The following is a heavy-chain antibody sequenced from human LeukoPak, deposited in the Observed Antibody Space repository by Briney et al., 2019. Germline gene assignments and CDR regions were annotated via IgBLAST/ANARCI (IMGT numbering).Heavy chain of an antibody. Sequence: GESLKISCKGSGYSFTYYWIARVRQMPGEGLEWMGIIYPGDSETRYSPSFQGHVTISADKSITTAYLQWGSLEASDTAMYYCTRSPRDGYHDAFDVWGQGTMVTVSS. J-gene: IGHJ3*01. V-gene: IGHV5-51*01. CDR2: IYPGDSET. CDR1: GYSFTYYW. CDR3: TRSPRDGYHDAFDV. D-gene: IGHD5-24*01.